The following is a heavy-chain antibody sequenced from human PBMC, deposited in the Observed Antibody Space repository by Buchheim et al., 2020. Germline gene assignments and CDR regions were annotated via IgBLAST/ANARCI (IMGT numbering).Heavy chain of an antibody. Sequence: EVQLLESGGGLVQPGGSLRLSCAASGFTFSSYVMSWVRQAPGKGLEWVSAISGSGGSTYYADSVKGRFTISRDNSKNTLYLQMNSLRAEDTAVYYCAKVGRCSGGSCSSHLDYWGQGTL. V-gene: IGHV3-23*01. CDR1: GFTFSSYV. D-gene: IGHD2-15*01. J-gene: IGHJ4*02. CDR3: AKVGRCSGGSCSSHLDY. CDR2: ISGSGGST.